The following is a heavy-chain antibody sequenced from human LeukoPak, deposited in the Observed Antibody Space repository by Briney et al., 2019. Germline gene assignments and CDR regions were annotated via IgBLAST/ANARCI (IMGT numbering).Heavy chain of an antibody. CDR1: GGTFSSYT. J-gene: IGHJ4*02. Sequence: SVKVSCKASGGTFSSYTISWVRQAPGQGLEWMGRIIPILGIANYAQKFQGRVTMTRDTSTSTVYMELGILRSEDTAVYYCARDGGGRSFGELSVYWGQGTLVTVSS. CDR2: IIPILGIA. CDR3: ARDGGGRSFGELSVY. D-gene: IGHD3-10*01. V-gene: IGHV1-69*04.